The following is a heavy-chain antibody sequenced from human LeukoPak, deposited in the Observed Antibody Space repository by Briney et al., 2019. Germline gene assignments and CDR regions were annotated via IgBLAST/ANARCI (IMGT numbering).Heavy chain of an antibody. CDR3: ARFTYYYDSSGYAIDY. V-gene: IGHV4-39*01. CDR2: IYYSGST. D-gene: IGHD3-22*01. J-gene: IGHJ4*02. CDR1: GGYISSSSYY. Sequence: ASETLSLTCTVSGGYISSSSYYWGWIRQPPGKGLEWIGSIYYSGSTYYNPSLKSRVTISVDTSKNQFSLKLSSVTAADTAVYYCARFTYYYDSSGYAIDYWGQGTLVTVSS.